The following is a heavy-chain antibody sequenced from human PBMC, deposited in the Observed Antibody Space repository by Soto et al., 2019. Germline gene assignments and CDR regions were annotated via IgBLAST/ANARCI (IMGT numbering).Heavy chain of an antibody. D-gene: IGHD3-3*01. J-gene: IGHJ5*02. CDR1: GGTFSSYA. Sequence: ASVKVSCKASGGTFSSYAISWVRQAPGQGLEWMGGIIPIFGTANYAQKFQGRVTITADESTSTAYMELSSLRSEDTAVYYCARARGPEWSNWFDPWGQGXLVTVSS. CDR3: ARARGPEWSNWFDP. V-gene: IGHV1-69*13. CDR2: IIPIFGTA.